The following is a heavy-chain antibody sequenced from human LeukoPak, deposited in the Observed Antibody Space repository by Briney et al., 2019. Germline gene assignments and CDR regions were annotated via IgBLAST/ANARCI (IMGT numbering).Heavy chain of an antibody. D-gene: IGHD7-27*01. J-gene: IGHJ4*02. CDR3: VRDGSSWGNFDY. Sequence: GGSLRLSCAASGFTFSSYWMHWVRQAPGKGLEWVANIKKDGSEKYYVDSVKGRFTISRDNAKTSVYLQMSSLRTEDTAVYYCVRDGSSWGNFDYWGQGTLVSVSS. CDR2: IKKDGSEK. CDR1: GFTFSSYW. V-gene: IGHV3-7*01.